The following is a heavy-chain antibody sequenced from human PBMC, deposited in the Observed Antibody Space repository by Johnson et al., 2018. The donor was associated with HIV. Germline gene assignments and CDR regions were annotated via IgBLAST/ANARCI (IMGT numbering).Heavy chain of an antibody. D-gene: IGHD3-3*01. CDR2: ISSSGSTI. J-gene: IGHJ3*02. V-gene: IGHV3-11*04. Sequence: QVQLVESGGGLVKPGGSLRLSCAASGFSFSDYYMSWIRQAPGKGLEWVSYISSSGSTIYYADSVVKGRFTISRDNAKNSVFLQMNSLRVEDTAIYSCARQPDIFWSSDAFDIWGQGTMVTVSS. CDR3: ARQPDIFWSSDAFDI. CDR1: GFSFSDYY.